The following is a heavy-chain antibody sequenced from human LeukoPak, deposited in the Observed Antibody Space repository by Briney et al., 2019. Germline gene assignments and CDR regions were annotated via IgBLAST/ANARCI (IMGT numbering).Heavy chain of an antibody. CDR2: INPKNGAT. J-gene: IGHJ4*02. D-gene: IGHD4-23*01. CDR3: ARDGSARSGNNNFYY. CDR1: GYSFTAFY. Sequence: ASVKVSCKASGYSFTAFYLHWVRQAPGHGLEWMGWINPKNGATKYAQKFQGRVTMTRDTSISTAYMELRSLRSDDTAVYYCARDGSARSGNNNFYYWGQGTLVTVSS. V-gene: IGHV1-2*02.